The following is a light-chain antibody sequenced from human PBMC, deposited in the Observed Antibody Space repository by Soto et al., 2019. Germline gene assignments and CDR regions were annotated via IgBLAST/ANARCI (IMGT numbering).Light chain of an antibody. CDR3: EYYGTSIT. CDR1: QSVSTN. V-gene: IGKV3-20*01. Sequence: ETVMTQSPATLSVSPGERATLSCRASQSVSTNLAWYQQKPGQAPRLLIYGTSNRATGIPDRFSGSGSGTDFTLTFSRLEPEDFAVYYCEYYGTSITFGGGTKVDIK. CDR2: GTS. J-gene: IGKJ4*01.